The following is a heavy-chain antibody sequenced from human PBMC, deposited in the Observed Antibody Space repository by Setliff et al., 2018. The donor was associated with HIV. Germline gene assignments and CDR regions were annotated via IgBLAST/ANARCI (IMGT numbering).Heavy chain of an antibody. V-gene: IGHV4-39*07. Sequence: PSETLSLTCSVSGGSISSSSYYWGWIRQPPGKGLEWLGEIDHTGSTNYNPSLKSRVTISLDTSKKHFSLDLYSVTAADTAVYYCARDHNSGTLHAFDLWGQGTKVTVSS. CDR3: ARDHNSGTLHAFDL. CDR2: IDHTGST. J-gene: IGHJ3*01. D-gene: IGHD1-26*01. CDR1: GGSISSSSYY.